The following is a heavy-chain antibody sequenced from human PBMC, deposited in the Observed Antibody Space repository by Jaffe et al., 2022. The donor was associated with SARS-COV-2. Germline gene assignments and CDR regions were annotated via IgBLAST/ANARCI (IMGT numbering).Heavy chain of an antibody. D-gene: IGHD4-17*01. J-gene: IGHJ3*02. V-gene: IGHV4-59*08. Sequence: QVQLQESGPGLVKPSETLSLTCTVSGGSISSYYWSWIRQPPGKGLEWIGYIYYSGSTNYNPSLKSRVTISVDTSKNQFSLKLSSVTAADTAVYYCATSTAPTGGDAFDIWGQGTMVTVSS. CDR1: GGSISSYY. CDR2: IYYSGST. CDR3: ATSTAPTGGDAFDI.